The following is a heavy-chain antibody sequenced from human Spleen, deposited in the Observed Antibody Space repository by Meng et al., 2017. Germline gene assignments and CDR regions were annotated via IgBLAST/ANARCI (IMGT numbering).Heavy chain of an antibody. CDR3: VYFWSGYFT. CDR1: GGSFSDYF. D-gene: IGHD3-3*01. Sequence: QVQRQQWGAGLLKPSETLSLTCAVYGGSFSDYFWTWIRQTPGKGLEWIGGSDHFGNTIYNPSLKGRLTISVDTSKNQISLRLSSVIAADTAVYYCVYFWSGYFTSGQGTLVTVSS. J-gene: IGHJ5*02. CDR2: SDHFGNT. V-gene: IGHV4-34*01.